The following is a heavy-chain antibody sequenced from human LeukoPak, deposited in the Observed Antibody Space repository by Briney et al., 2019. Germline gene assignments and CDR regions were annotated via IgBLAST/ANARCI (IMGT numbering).Heavy chain of an antibody. CDR3: ARPETQYSSGLDGFDI. V-gene: IGHV3-21*01. J-gene: IGHJ3*02. CDR1: GFTFGDYT. CDR2: IISSSSYI. D-gene: IGHD6-25*01. Sequence: GGSLRLSCAASGFTFGDYTMNWVRQAPGKGLEWVSSIISSSSYIYYTDSVKGRFTISRDNAKKSLYLQMNSLRTEDTAVYYCARPETQYSSGLDGFDIWGQGTMVTVSS.